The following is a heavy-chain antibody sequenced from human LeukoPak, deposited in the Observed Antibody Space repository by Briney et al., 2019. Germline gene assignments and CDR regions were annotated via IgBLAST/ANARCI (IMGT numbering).Heavy chain of an antibody. CDR3: AGQWELPSYYYYYYMDV. D-gene: IGHD1-26*01. CDR1: GFTVSSNY. Sequence: GGSLRLSCAASGFTVSSNYMSWVRQAPGKGLEWVSSISSSSSYIYYADSVKGRFTISRDNAKNSLYLQMNSLRAEDTAVYYCAGQWELPSYYYYYYMDVWGKGTTVTISS. V-gene: IGHV3-21*01. J-gene: IGHJ6*03. CDR2: ISSSSSYI.